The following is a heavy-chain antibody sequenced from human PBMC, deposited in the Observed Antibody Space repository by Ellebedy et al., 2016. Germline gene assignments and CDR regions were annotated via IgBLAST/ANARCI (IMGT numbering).Heavy chain of an antibody. J-gene: IGHJ4*02. V-gene: IGHV3-74*01. CDR2: INSDGNLA. CDR3: ARVGYSSSSSS. Sequence: GESLKISXAASGFTFSSYAMHWVRQAPGKGLVWVSRINSDGNLAYADFVEGRFTISRDNAKNTLYLQMTSLRADDTAVYYCARVGYSSSSSSWGQGTLVTVSS. CDR1: GFTFSSYA. D-gene: IGHD6-6*01.